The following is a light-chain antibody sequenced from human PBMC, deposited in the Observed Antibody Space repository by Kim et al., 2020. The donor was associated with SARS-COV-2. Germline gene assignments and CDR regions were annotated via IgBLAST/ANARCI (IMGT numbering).Light chain of an antibody. CDR3: QQYSSSPII. J-gene: IGKJ4*01. CDR1: RDGISSY. CDR2: GAS. V-gene: IGKV3-20*01. Sequence: GERAISCSGSRDGISSYLAWYQQKPGQAPRLVIYGASSRATGVPGRFSGRGSGTEFTLTISRLEPEDFAVYYCQQYSSSPIIFGGGTKVDIK.